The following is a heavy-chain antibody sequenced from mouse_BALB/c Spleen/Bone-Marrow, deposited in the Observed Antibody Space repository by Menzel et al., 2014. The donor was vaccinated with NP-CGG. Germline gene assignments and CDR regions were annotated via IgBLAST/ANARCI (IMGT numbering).Heavy chain of an antibody. CDR2: ISSGGSST. J-gene: IGHJ2*01. CDR1: GFTFSSYG. V-gene: IGHV5-6*01. D-gene: IGHD3-2*02. Sequence: EVQLQQSGGDLVKPGGSLKLSCVASGFTFSSYGMSWVRQTPDKRLEWVATISSGGSSTYYPASVKGRLTISRDNAKSTLYLQMSSLNSEDTAMYYCTRRPLQANSYFDCWGQGTTLTVSS. CDR3: TRRPLQANSYFDC.